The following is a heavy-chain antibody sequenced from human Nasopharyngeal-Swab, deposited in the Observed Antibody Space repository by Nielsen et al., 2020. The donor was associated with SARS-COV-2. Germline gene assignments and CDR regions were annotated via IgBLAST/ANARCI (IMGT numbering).Heavy chain of an antibody. V-gene: IGHV3-33*01. Sequence: WIRQPPGKGLEWVAVIWYDGSNKYYADSVRGRFTISRDNSKSTLYLQMNSLRAEDTAVYYCARTPIVATIGDYYYYMDVWGKGTTVTVSS. CDR3: ARTPIVATIGDYYYYMDV. D-gene: IGHD5-12*01. CDR2: IWYDGSNK. J-gene: IGHJ6*03.